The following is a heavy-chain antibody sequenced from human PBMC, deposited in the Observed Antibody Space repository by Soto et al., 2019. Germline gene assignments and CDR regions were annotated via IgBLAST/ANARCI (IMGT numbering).Heavy chain of an antibody. CDR3: AKDRGYDILTGYKDYYGMDV. CDR1: GFTFSSYA. V-gene: IGHV3-23*01. Sequence: GGSLRLSCAASGFTFSSYAMSWVRQAPGKGLEWFSAISGSGGSTYYADSVKGRFTISRDNSKNTLYLQMNSLRAEDTAVYYCAKDRGYDILTGYKDYYGMDVWGQGTTVTVSS. D-gene: IGHD3-9*01. CDR2: ISGSGGST. J-gene: IGHJ6*02.